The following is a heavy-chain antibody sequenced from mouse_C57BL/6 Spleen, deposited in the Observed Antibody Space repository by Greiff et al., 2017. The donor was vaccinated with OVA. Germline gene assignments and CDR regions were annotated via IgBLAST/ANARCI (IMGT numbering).Heavy chain of an antibody. D-gene: IGHD1-2*01. J-gene: IGHJ1*03. V-gene: IGHV1-18*01. CDR2: INPNNGGT. CDR3: ARSALLRYFDV. CDR1: GYTFTDYN. Sequence: QLQQSGPELVKPGASVKIPCKASGYTFTDYNMDWVKQSHGKSLEWIGDINPNNGGTIYNQKFKGKATLTVDKSSSTAYMELRSLTSEDTAVYYCARSALLRYFDVWGTGTTVTVSS.